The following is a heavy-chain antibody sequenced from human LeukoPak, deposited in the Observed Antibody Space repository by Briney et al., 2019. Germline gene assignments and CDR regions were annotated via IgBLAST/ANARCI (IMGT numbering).Heavy chain of an antibody. CDR2: INPSGGSN. Sequence: SVKVSCKASGYTFTNYYIHWMRQAPGRGLEWMGIINPSGGSNSNAQNFQGRVTMTRDTSTSTVYMEMSSLRYEDTAVYYCARVGDSSNSWFDPWGQGTLVTVSS. V-gene: IGHV1-46*01. CDR3: ARVGDSSNSWFDP. J-gene: IGHJ5*02. CDR1: GYTFTNYY. D-gene: IGHD6-19*01.